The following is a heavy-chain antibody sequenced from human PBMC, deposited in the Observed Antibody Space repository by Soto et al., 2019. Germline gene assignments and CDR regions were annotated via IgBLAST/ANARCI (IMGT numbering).Heavy chain of an antibody. CDR1: GFTFSGSA. CDR3: TRSYSYCTNGVCYSFDY. J-gene: IGHJ4*02. CDR2: IRSKTNNYAT. D-gene: IGHD2-8*01. V-gene: IGHV3-73*02. Sequence: EVQLVESGGGLVQPGGSLKLSCAASGFTFSGSAMHWVRQASGKGLEWVGRIRSKTNNYATAYAASVKGRFTISRDDSKYTAYLQMNSLKSEDTAVYYCTRSYSYCTNGVCYSFDYWGQGTLVTVSS.